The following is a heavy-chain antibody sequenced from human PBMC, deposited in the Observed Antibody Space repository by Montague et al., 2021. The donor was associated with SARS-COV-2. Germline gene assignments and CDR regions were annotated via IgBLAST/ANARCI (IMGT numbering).Heavy chain of an antibody. D-gene: IGHD3-22*01. Sequence: SLRLSCAASGFTFSSYAMSWVRQAPGKGLEWVSAISGSGGSTYYADSVKGRFTISRDNSKNTLYLQMNSLRAEDTAVYYCAKGERITMTVVVTVIDYWGQGTLVTVSS. CDR1: GFTFSSYA. V-gene: IGHV3-23*01. CDR2: ISGSGGST. CDR3: AKGERITMTVVVTVIDY. J-gene: IGHJ4*02.